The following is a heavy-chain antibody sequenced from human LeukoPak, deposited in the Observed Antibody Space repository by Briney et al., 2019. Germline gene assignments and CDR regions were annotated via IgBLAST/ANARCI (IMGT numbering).Heavy chain of an antibody. CDR2: ISNSGGST. D-gene: IGHD4-17*01. J-gene: IGHJ4*02. Sequence: GGSLRLSCAASGFTFSTYVMSWVRQTPGKGLEWVSTISNSGGSTYNADSVKGRFTISRDNSKNTLYLQMDSLRAEDTAVYFCANSYTVTTSPFDYWGQGTLVSVSS. CDR3: ANSYTVTTSPFDY. CDR1: GFTFSTYV. V-gene: IGHV3-23*01.